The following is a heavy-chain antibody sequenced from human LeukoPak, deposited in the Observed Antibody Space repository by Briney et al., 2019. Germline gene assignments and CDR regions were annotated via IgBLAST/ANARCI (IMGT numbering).Heavy chain of an antibody. V-gene: IGHV4-34*01. CDR2: INHSGST. Sequence: PSETLSLTCAVYGGSFSGYYWSWIRQPPGKGLEWIGEINHSGSTNYNPSLKSRVTISVDTPKNQFSLKLSSVTAADTAVYYCARLTKNDSGSFRFGKKKRGYMDVWGKGTTVTISS. D-gene: IGHD3-10*01. CDR3: ARLTKNDSGSFRFGKKKRGYMDV. CDR1: GGSFSGYY. J-gene: IGHJ6*03.